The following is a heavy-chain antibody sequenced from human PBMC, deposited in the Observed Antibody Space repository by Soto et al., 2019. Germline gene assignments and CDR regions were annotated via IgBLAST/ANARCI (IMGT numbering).Heavy chain of an antibody. J-gene: IGHJ6*03. CDR2: IVVGSGNT. V-gene: IGHV1-58*02. Sequence: GASVEVSCKASGFTFTSSAMQWVRQARGQRLEWIGWIVVGSGNTNYAQKFQERVTITRDMSTSTAYMELSSLRSEDTAVYYCAADRGFCSGGSCYYYYNMDVWGKGTTVTVS. CDR1: GFTFTSSA. D-gene: IGHD2-15*01. CDR3: AADRGFCSGGSCYYYYNMDV.